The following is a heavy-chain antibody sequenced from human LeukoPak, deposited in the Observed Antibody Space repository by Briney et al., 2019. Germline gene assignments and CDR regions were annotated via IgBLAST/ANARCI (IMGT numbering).Heavy chain of an antibody. CDR3: ARDSTCGGDCSDFDY. J-gene: IGHJ4*02. CDR2: INPNSGGT. D-gene: IGHD2-21*02. V-gene: IGHV1-2*02. CDR1: GYTFTGYY. Sequence: ASVKVSCKASGYTFTGYYMHWVRQAPGQGLEWMGWINPNSGGTNYAQKFQGRVTMTRDTSISTAYMELSRLRSDDTAVYYCARDSTCGGDCSDFDYWGQGTLVTVSS.